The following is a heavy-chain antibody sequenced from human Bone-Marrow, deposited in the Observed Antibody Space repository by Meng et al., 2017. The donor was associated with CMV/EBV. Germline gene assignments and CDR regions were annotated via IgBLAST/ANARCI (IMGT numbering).Heavy chain of an antibody. CDR2: IKHDGSEK. CDR3: AREAYSSSWWPLFDY. V-gene: IGHV3-7*03. Sequence: GFTCSSCWMSWVRQAPGKGLEWVANIKHDGSEKYYVDSVKGRFTISRDNAKNSLYLQMNSLRAEDTAVYYCAREAYSSSWWPLFDYWGQGTLVTVSS. CDR1: GFTCSSCW. J-gene: IGHJ4*02. D-gene: IGHD6-13*01.